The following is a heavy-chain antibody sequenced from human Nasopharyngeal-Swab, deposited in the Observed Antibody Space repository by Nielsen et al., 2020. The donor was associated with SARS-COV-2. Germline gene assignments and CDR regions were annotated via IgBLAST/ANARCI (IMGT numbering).Heavy chain of an antibody. Sequence: WIRQPPGKGLEWIGEINHSGRTNYNPSLKSRVTISVDTSKNQFSLKLSSVTAADTAVYYCARAGDIRYYYYGMDVWGQGTTVTVSS. V-gene: IGHV4-34*01. J-gene: IGHJ6*02. CDR3: ARAGDIRYYYYGMDV. D-gene: IGHD2-21*01. CDR2: INHSGRT.